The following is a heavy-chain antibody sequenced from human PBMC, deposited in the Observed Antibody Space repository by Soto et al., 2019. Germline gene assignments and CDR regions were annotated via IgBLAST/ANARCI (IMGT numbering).Heavy chain of an antibody. D-gene: IGHD6-13*01. CDR1: GFTFSSFA. V-gene: IGHV3-30-3*01. J-gene: IGHJ6*02. Sequence: PGGSLRLSCAASGFTFSSFAMHWVRQAPGKGLEWVAVISYDGSNKYYADSVKGRFTISRDNSKNTLYLQMNSLRAEDTAVYYCARDLGGAAAGNLGMDVWGQGTTVTVSS. CDR3: ARDLGGAAAGNLGMDV. CDR2: ISYDGSNK.